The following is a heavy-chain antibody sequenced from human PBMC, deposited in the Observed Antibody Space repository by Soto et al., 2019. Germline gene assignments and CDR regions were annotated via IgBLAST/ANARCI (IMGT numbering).Heavy chain of an antibody. CDR1: GGTFSSYA. CDR2: IIPIFGTA. V-gene: IGHV1-69*06. Sequence: ASVNVSCKASGGTFSSYAISWVRQAPGQGLEWMGGIIPIFGTANYAQKFQGRVTITADKSTSTAYMELSSLRSEDTAVYYCARTGDYYYYGMDVWGQGTTVTVSS. J-gene: IGHJ6*02. D-gene: IGHD1-26*01. CDR3: ARTGDYYYYGMDV.